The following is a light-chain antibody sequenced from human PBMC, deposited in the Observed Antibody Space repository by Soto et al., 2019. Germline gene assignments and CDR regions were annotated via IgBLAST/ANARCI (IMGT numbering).Light chain of an antibody. V-gene: IGKV1-39*01. CDR2: AAS. Sequence: DLQMTQYPSSLSPSVGDRVTITCRASQSISSYLNWYQQKPGKAPKLLIYAASSLQSGVPSRFSGSGSGTDFTLTISSVQPEDFATYYCQQSYNTPTFGQGTKVEIK. CDR1: QSISSY. J-gene: IGKJ1*01. CDR3: QQSYNTPT.